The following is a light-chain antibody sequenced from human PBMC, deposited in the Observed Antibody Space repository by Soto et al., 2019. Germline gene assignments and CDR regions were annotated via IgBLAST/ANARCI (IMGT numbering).Light chain of an antibody. J-gene: IGKJ4*01. CDR1: QGISSY. Sequence: DIQLTQSPSFLSASVGDRVTITCRASQGISSYLAWYQQKPGKAPKLLIYAASTLQSGVPSRFSGSVSGTEFTLTISGLQPEDFATYYCQQLNSYSFGGGTKVEIK. CDR3: QQLNSYS. V-gene: IGKV1-9*01. CDR2: AAS.